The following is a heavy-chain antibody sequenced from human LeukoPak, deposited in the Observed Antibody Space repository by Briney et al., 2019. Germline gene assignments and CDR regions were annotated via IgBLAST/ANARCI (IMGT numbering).Heavy chain of an antibody. CDR3: ARDRAVYSDSRGYYPDAFDI. D-gene: IGHD3-22*01. J-gene: IGHJ3*02. Sequence: GGSLRLSCAASGFTFSSYNMNWVRQAPGKGLEGVSSISSRSNYIYLADSLKGRFTISRDNAKNSLYLQMNSLRAEDTAMYYCARDRAVYSDSRGYYPDAFDIWGQGTMVTVSS. CDR2: ISSRSNYI. V-gene: IGHV3-21*01. CDR1: GFTFSSYN.